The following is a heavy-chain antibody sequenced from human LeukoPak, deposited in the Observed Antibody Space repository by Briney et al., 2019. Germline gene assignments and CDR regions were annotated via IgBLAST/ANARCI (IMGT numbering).Heavy chain of an antibody. Sequence: GASVKVSCKASGYTFTGYYIHWVRQVPGQGLEWMGWLNPNSGVTNYAQKFQGRVIMTRDTSITTAYMELSRLRSEDTAVYYCAREPGSNARLVYFDYWGQGTLVTVSS. CDR1: GYTFTGYY. D-gene: IGHD1-14*01. V-gene: IGHV1-2*02. CDR2: LNPNSGVT. J-gene: IGHJ4*02. CDR3: AREPGSNARLVYFDY.